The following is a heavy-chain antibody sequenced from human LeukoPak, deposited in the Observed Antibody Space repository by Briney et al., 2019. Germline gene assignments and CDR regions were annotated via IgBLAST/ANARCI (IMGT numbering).Heavy chain of an antibody. J-gene: IGHJ4*02. CDR2: ISYDGSNK. D-gene: IGHD3-22*01. V-gene: IGHV3-30-3*01. Sequence: PGGSLRPSCAASGFTFSSYAMHWVRQAPGKGLEWVAVISYDGSNKYYADSVKGRFTISRDNSKNTLYLQMNGLRAEDTAVYYCARGGYYDSPILDYWGQGTLVTVSS. CDR3: ARGGYYDSPILDY. CDR1: GFTFSSYA.